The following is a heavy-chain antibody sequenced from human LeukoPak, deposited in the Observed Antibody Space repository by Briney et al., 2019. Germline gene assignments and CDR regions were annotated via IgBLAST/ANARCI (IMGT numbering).Heavy chain of an antibody. CDR1: GFTFSSYA. CDR2: ISGSGGST. CDR3: ARETRLYDSGCYGAFSFDY. Sequence: GGSLRLSCAASGFTFSSYAMSWVRQAPGKGLEWVSAISGSGGSTYYADSVKGRFTISRDNSKNTLYLQMNSLRAEDTAVYYCARETRLYDSGCYGAFSFDYWGQGTLVTVSS. J-gene: IGHJ4*02. D-gene: IGHD3-10*01. V-gene: IGHV3-23*01.